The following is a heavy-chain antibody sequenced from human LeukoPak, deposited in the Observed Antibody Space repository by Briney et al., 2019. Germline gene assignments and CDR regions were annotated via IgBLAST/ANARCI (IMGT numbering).Heavy chain of an antibody. CDR3: ARGPQLVDYYYIDV. J-gene: IGHJ6*03. CDR1: GGSISSSSYY. Sequence: SETLSLTCTVSGGSISSSSYYWGWIRQPPGKGLEWIGSIYYSGSTYYNPSLKSRVTISVDTSKNQFSLQLNSVTPEDTAVYYCARGPQLVDYYYIDVWGKGTTVTVPS. D-gene: IGHD6-13*01. CDR2: IYYSGST. V-gene: IGHV4-39*07.